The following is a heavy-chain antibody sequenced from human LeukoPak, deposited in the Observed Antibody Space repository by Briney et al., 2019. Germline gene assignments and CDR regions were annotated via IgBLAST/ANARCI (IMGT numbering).Heavy chain of an antibody. CDR1: GFTFSSYW. CDR2: IKQDGSEK. V-gene: IGHV3-7*01. CDR3: ARMGVSDAFDI. D-gene: IGHD3-10*01. J-gene: IGHJ3*02. Sequence: GGSLRLSCAASGFTFSSYWMSWVCQAPGKGLEWVANIKQDGSEKYYVDSVKGRFTISRDNAKNSLYLQMNSLRAEDTAVYYCARMGVSDAFDIWGQGTMVAVSS.